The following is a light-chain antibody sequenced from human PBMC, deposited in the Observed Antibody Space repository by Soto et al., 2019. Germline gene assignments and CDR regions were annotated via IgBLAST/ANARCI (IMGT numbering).Light chain of an antibody. J-gene: IGKJ1*01. Sequence: EIVLTQSPGTLSLSPGERATLSCRASQSVSSSYLAWYQQKPGQAPRLLIYGTSSRATAIPDRFSGSGSGTDFTLTISRLEPEDFAVYYCQPYGSSSCTFGQGTKVEIK. CDR3: QPYGSSSCT. CDR1: QSVSSSY. CDR2: GTS. V-gene: IGKV3-20*01.